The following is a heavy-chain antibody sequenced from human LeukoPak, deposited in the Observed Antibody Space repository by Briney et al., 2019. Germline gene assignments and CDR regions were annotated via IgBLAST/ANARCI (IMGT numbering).Heavy chain of an antibody. CDR1: GFTFSIYW. CDR2: IKPDGSER. J-gene: IGHJ4*02. Sequence: GSLRLSCAASGFTFSIYWMSWVRQAPGKGLEWVANIKPDGSERYYVDSVKGRFTISRDNAENSLYLQMNSLRAEDTAVYYCARVWGYWGQGTLVTVSS. D-gene: IGHD3-16*01. CDR3: ARVWGY. V-gene: IGHV3-7*01.